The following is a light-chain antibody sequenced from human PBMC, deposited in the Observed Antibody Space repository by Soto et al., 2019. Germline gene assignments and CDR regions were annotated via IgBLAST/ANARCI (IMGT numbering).Light chain of an antibody. CDR1: SSDVGSYNL. V-gene: IGLV2-23*02. CDR2: EVS. J-gene: IGLJ1*01. CDR3: CSYAGSSAHV. Sequence: QSVLTQPASVSGSPGQSITISCTGTSSDVGSYNLVSWYQQHPGKAPKLMIYEVSKRPSGVSNRFSGSKSGTTASLTISGLQAEDEADYYCCSYAGSSAHVFGTGTKVTVL.